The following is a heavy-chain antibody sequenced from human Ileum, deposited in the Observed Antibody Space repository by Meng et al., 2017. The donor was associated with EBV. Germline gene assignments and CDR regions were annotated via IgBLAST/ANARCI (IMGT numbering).Heavy chain of an antibody. CDR3: GRDQGRELMNH. V-gene: IGHV4-4*02. CDR2: VYHRGDT. J-gene: IGHJ4*02. Sequence: QVQRQESGPGLVKPSGTLSLTGTVSGDSISSDIWWSWVRQPPGKGLEWIGEVYHRGDTNYNPSLKSRVDISVDKSKNQFYLSLFSVTAADTAVYYCGRDQGRELMNHWGQGTLVTVSS. D-gene: IGHD1-7*01. CDR1: GDSISSDIW.